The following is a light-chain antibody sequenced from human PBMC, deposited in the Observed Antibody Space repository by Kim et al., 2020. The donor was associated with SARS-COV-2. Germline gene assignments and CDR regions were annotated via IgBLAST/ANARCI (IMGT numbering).Light chain of an antibody. V-gene: IGLV10-54*01. CDR2: RNN. Sequence: RKTATRTSTGDINKVGSHSGPWLQQNQSNPPKVLSYRNNNRPSGISEGLSASRSGNTASLTITGLQAEDEADYYCAAWDSSLSAWVFGGGTQLTVL. J-gene: IGLJ3*02. CDR1: INKVGSHS. CDR3: AAWDSSLSAWV.